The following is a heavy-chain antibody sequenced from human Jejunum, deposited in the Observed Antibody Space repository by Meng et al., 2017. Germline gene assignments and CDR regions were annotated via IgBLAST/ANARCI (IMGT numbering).Heavy chain of an antibody. CDR3: AKLVRY. Sequence: VRVSGVVVGLVAPGSSLILSCDASCFTLSSSSMSWVRQSPGKGLEWVSVITAGGTKYYADTVKGRFTISRDTSKNTVYLQMNSLRAEDTAVYYCAKLVRYWGQGTLVTVSS. CDR2: ITAGGTK. CDR1: CFTLSSSS. J-gene: IGHJ4*02. V-gene: IGHV3-23*01.